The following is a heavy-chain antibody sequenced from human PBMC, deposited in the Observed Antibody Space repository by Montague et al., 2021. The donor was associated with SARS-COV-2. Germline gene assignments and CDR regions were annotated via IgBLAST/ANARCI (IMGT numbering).Heavy chain of an antibody. Sequence: CAISGDSASSNTAAWNWIRQSPSRGLEWLGRTYYRSKWYYDYAVSVKSRMTISPDTSKNQFSLQLTSVTAADTAVYYCARGAPGYWGQGTLVTVSS. CDR2: TYYRSKWYY. V-gene: IGHV6-1*01. CDR1: GDSASSNTAA. CDR3: ARGAPGY. D-gene: IGHD1-1*01. J-gene: IGHJ4*02.